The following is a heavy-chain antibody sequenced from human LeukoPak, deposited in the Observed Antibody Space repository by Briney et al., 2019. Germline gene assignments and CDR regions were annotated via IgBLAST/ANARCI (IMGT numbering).Heavy chain of an antibody. CDR2: ISYDGSNK. D-gene: IGHD2-21*02. CDR1: GFTFNSYA. J-gene: IGHJ4*02. V-gene: IGHV3-30*04. Sequence: PGRSLRLSCAASGFTFNSYAMHWVRQAPGRGLEWVAVISYDGSNKYYAGSVKGRFTISRDNSKNTLYLQMNSLSAEDTAMYHCAKDPSLRVTTDHWGQGTLVTVSS. CDR3: AKDPSLRVTTDH.